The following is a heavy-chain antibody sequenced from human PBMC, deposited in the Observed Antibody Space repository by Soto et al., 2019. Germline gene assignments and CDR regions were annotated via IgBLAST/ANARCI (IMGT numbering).Heavy chain of an antibody. D-gene: IGHD6-19*01. CDR2: FDPEDGET. J-gene: IGHJ4*02. V-gene: IGHV1-24*01. Sequence: GASVKVSCKVSGYTLTELSMHWVRQAPGKGLEWMGGFDPEDGETIYAQKFQGRVTMTEDTSTDTAYMELSSLRSEDTAVYYCATVVYSSGWYLGYFDYWGKGTLVTVSS. CDR1: GYTLTELS. CDR3: ATVVYSSGWYLGYFDY.